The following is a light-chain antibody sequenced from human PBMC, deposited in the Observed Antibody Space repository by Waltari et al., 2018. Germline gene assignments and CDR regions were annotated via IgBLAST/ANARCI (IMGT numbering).Light chain of an antibody. CDR1: SSDVGGYNY. Sequence: QSALTQPASVSGSPGQSITISCTGTSSDVGGYNYVSWYQQHPVKAPRLMIYEVSNRPSGVSNRFSGSKSGNTASLTISGLQAEDEADYYCSSYTSSGTLVFGGGTKVTVL. J-gene: IGLJ3*02. V-gene: IGLV2-14*01. CDR3: SSYTSSGTLV. CDR2: EVS.